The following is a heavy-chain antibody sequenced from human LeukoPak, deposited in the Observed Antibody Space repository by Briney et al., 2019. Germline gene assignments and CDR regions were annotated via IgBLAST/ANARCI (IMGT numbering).Heavy chain of an antibody. CDR2: IYYSGST. V-gene: IGHV4-59*01. CDR1: GGSISSYY. J-gene: IGHJ2*01. D-gene: IGHD2-2*01. CDR3: ARRSGYCSSTSCSLGYFDL. Sequence: PSETLSLTCTVSGGSISSYYWSWIRQPPGKGLEWIGYIYYSGSTNYNPSLKSRVTISVDTSKNQFSLKLSSVTAADTAVYYCARRSGYCSSTSCSLGYFDLWGRGTPVTVSS.